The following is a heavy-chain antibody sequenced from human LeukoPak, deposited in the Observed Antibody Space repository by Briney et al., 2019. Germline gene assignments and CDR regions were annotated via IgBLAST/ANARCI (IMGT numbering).Heavy chain of an antibody. CDR3: ARALRGIQLWVFFDY. J-gene: IGHJ4*02. V-gene: IGHV3-53*01. CDR2: IYSGGST. Sequence: AGGSLRLSCAASGFTVSSNYMSWVCQAPGKGLEWVSVIYSGGSTYYADSVKGRFTISRDNSKNTLYLQMNSLRAEDTAVYYCARALRGIQLWVFFDYWGQGTLVTVSS. D-gene: IGHD5-18*01. CDR1: GFTVSSNY.